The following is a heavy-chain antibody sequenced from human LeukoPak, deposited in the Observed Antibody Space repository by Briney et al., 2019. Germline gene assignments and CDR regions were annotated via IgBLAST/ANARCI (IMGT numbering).Heavy chain of an antibody. CDR1: GFTFSDYY. CDR2: ISSSGSTI. J-gene: IGHJ3*02. CDR3: ARDGVYYDSSGYYSAFDI. V-gene: IGHV3-11*04. D-gene: IGHD3-22*01. Sequence: GGSLRLSCAASGFTFSDYYMSWIRQAPGKGLEGVSYISSSGSTIYYADSVKGRFTISRDNAKNSLYLQMNSLRAEDTAVYYCARDGVYYDSSGYYSAFDIWGQGTMVTVSS.